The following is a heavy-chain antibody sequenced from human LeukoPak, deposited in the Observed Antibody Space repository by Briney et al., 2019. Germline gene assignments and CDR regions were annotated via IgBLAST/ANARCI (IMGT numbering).Heavy chain of an antibody. CDR2: ISGSGGRT. Sequence: GGSLRLSCAASGFTFSRFGMTWVRQAPGKGLEWVTLISGSGGRTDYADSVKGRFTISRDNSKNTLYLQMNSLRAEDTAVYYCAKDREEARSYYYYYGMDVWGQGTTVTVSS. D-gene: IGHD1-26*01. CDR3: AKDREEARSYYYYYGMDV. CDR1: GFTFSRFG. J-gene: IGHJ6*02. V-gene: IGHV3-23*01.